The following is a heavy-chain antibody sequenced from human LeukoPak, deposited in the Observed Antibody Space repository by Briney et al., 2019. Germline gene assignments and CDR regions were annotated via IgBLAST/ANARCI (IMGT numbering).Heavy chain of an antibody. V-gene: IGHV4-61*02. J-gene: IGHJ4*02. D-gene: IGHD1-26*01. CDR3: ARGGEWELLMGGFDY. CDR1: GGSISSSSYY. Sequence: TSETLSLTCTVSGGSISSSSYYWSWIRQPAGKGLEWIGRIYTSGSTNYNPSLKSRVTMSVDTSKNQFSLKLSSVTAADTAVYYCARGGEWELLMGGFDYWGQGTLVTVSS. CDR2: IYTSGST.